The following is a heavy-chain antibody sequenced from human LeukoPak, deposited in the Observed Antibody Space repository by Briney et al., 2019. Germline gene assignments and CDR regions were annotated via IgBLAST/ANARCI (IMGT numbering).Heavy chain of an antibody. CDR3: ARVSYCGGDCYSGLDWFDP. V-gene: IGHV1-69*05. Sequence: VASVKVSCKASGGTFSSYAISWVRQAPGQGLEWMGGITPIFGTANYAQKFQGRVTITTDESTSTACMELSSLRSEDTAVYYCARVSYCGGDCYSGLDWFDPWGQGTLVTVSS. D-gene: IGHD2-21*02. J-gene: IGHJ5*02. CDR1: GGTFSSYA. CDR2: ITPIFGTA.